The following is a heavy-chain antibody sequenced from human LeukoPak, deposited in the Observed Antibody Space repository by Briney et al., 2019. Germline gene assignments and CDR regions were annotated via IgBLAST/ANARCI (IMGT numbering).Heavy chain of an antibody. CDR1: EFTFSTYS. CDR3: AREGPSGSLDY. CDR2: ISSSSSTI. D-gene: IGHD1-26*01. V-gene: IGHV3-48*01. J-gene: IGHJ4*02. Sequence: GGSLRLSCAASEFTFSTYSMNWVRQAPGKGLEWVSYISSSSSTIYYADSVKGRFTISRDNAKNSLYLQMNSLRAEDTAVYYCAREGPSGSLDYWGQGTLVTVSS.